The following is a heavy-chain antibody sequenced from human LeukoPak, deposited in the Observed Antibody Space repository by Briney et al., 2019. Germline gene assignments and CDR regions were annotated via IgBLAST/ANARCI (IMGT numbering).Heavy chain of an antibody. D-gene: IGHD4-17*01. J-gene: IGHJ4*02. CDR2: ISASGGST. CDR3: AKAAYGDYFDN. V-gene: IGHV3-23*01. Sequence: GGSLRLSCAASGSTFSSYAMSWVRQAPGKGLEWVSAISASGGSTYYADSVKGRFTISRDNSKNTLSLQMNSLRAEDTAVYYCAKAAYGDYFDNWGQGTLVTVSS. CDR1: GSTFSSYA.